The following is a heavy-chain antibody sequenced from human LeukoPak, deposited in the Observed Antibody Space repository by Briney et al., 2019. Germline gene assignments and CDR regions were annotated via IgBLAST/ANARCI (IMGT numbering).Heavy chain of an antibody. Sequence: HPGGSLRLSCAASGFTFSNYWMSWVRQAPGKGLEFIANIKEAGSEKYYVDSVKGRFTISRDNDKNSVHLQMNNLRAEDTAVYYCARGGGMRSWYDFDYWGQGILVTVSS. J-gene: IGHJ4*02. D-gene: IGHD6-13*01. CDR2: IKEAGSEK. CDR1: GFTFSNYW. CDR3: ARGGGMRSWYDFDY. V-gene: IGHV3-7*04.